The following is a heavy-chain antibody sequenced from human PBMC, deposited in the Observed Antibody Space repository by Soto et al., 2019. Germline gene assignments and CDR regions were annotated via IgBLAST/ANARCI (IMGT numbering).Heavy chain of an antibody. V-gene: IGHV4-34*01. CDR2: INHSGST. CDR1: GGSFSGYY. D-gene: IGHD2-15*01. J-gene: IGHJ5*02. CDR3: ATGPGVVAATHWFDP. Sequence: QVQLQQWGAGLLKPSETLSLTCAVYGGSFSGYYWSWIRQPPGKGLEWIGEINHSGSTNYNPSLKRRVPISVDTSKHQFSLTLSSVTAADTAVYYCATGPGVVAATHWFDPWGQGTLVTVSS.